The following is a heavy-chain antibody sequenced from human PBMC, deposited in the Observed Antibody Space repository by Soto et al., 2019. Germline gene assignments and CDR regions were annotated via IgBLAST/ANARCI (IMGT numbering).Heavy chain of an antibody. J-gene: IGHJ4*02. V-gene: IGHV3-23*01. CDR1: GFTFNNYA. D-gene: IGHD3-10*01. CDR2: ISGGGETT. CDR3: AKGRGGSGSLTPRVDF. Sequence: EVQLLESGGGLVQPGGSLRLSCAASGFTFNNYAMTWVRQAPGKGLAWVSAISGGGETTSYADSVKGRFTVSRDGSKNTLYLQMSSLRAEDTALYYCAKGRGGSGSLTPRVDFWGQGTLVTVSS.